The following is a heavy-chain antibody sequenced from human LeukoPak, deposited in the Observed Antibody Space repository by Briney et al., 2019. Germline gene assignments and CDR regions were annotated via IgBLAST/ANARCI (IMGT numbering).Heavy chain of an antibody. D-gene: IGHD6-13*01. CDR2: INPNSGGT. J-gene: IGHJ4*02. V-gene: IGHV1-2*02. Sequence: ASVKVTCKASGYTFTGYYMHWVRQAPGQGLEWMGWINPNSGGTNYAQKLQGRVTMTTDTSTSTAYMELRSLRSDDTAVYYCARARGVAAGTSPPEIDYWGQGTLVTVSS. CDR3: ARARGVAAGTSPPEIDY. CDR1: GYTFTGYY.